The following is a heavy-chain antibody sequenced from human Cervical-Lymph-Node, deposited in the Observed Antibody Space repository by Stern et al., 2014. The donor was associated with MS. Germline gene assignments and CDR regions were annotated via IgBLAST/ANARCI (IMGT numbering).Heavy chain of an antibody. CDR1: GFAFSTPG. J-gene: IGHJ4*02. CDR3: AREKGACSGDDCHVTFDS. Sequence: VQLVEPRGGVVQPGRSLRLSCTASGFAFSTPGMHWVPQLPGKGLEWGAVTWFDGTEEKYEESVRGRFTISRDNSKNALYLQMNSLRVEDTAVYYCAREKGACSGDDCHVTFDSWGQGTLVTVSS. D-gene: IGHD2-21*02. CDR2: TWFDGTEE. V-gene: IGHV3-33*01.